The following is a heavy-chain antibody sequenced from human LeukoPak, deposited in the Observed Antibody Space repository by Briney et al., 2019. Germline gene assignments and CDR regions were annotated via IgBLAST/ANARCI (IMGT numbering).Heavy chain of an antibody. J-gene: IGHJ6*03. CDR2: IYYSGST. V-gene: IGHV4-59*01. Sequence: PSETLSLTCTVSGGSISSYYWSWIRQPPGKGLEWIGYIYYSGSTNYNPSLKSRVTISVDTSKNQFSLKLSSVTAADAAVYYCARIVDYYMDVWGKGTTVTVSS. D-gene: IGHD1-26*01. CDR3: ARIVDYYMDV. CDR1: GGSISSYY.